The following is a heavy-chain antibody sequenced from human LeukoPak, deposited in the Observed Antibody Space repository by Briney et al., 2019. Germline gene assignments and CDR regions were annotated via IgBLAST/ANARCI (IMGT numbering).Heavy chain of an antibody. CDR1: GFTFSSYA. CDR3: AKSSWLQYHFDY. Sequence: VGSLRLSCAASGFTFSSYAMHWVRQAPGKGLEYVSAISSNGGSTYYANSVKGRFTISRDNSKNTLYLQMGSLRAEDTAVYYCAKSSWLQYHFDYWGQGTLVTVPS. J-gene: IGHJ4*02. CDR2: ISSNGGST. D-gene: IGHD5-24*01. V-gene: IGHV3-64*01.